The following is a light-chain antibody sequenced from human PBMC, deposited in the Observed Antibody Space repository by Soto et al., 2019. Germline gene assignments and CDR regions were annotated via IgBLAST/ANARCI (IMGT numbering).Light chain of an antibody. V-gene: IGKV1-5*01. CDR2: DAS. Sequence: DRRMTQSPSTRSASVGDRGSMACRASQRVNTCLAWYQQKPGKAPTLLIYDASSLQSGVPSRFSGSGSGTEFTLTISSLQPDDFATYYCQQYQIDWTFGQGTKVDIK. CDR1: QRVNTC. J-gene: IGKJ1*01. CDR3: QQYQIDWT.